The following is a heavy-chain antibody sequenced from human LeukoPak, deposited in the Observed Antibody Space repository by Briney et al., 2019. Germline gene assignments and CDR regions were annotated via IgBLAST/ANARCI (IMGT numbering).Heavy chain of an antibody. CDR1: GDSINTNTYY. J-gene: IGHJ4*02. CDR2: IYYTGST. V-gene: IGHV4-39*01. D-gene: IGHD3-9*01. CDR3: ASHYDILTGYEY. Sequence: SETLSLTCIDSGDSINTNTYYWGWIRQPPGKGLEGIGSIYYTGSTYYNPSLKSRVTISVDTSKNQFSLKLTSVTAADTAMYYCASHYDILTGYEYWGQGTLVTVSS.